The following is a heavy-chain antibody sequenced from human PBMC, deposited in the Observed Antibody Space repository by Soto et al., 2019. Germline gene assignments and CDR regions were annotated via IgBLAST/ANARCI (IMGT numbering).Heavy chain of an antibody. CDR1: GGSISSGGYS. J-gene: IGHJ3*02. CDR3: ARGDWLVAFDI. CDR2: IYHSGST. Sequence: SETLSLTCAVSGGSISSGGYSWSWIRQPPGKGLEWIGYIYHSGSTYYNPSLKSRVTISVDRSKNQFSLKLSSVTAADTAVYYCARGDWLVAFDIWGQGTMVT. D-gene: IGHD3-9*01. V-gene: IGHV4-30-2*01.